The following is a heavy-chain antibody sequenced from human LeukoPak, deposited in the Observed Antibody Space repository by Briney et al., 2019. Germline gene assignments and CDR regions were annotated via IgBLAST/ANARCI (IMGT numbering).Heavy chain of an antibody. V-gene: IGHV1-18*01. Sequence: ASVKVSCKASGYTFTSYGISWVRQATGQGLEWMGWISAYNGNTNYAQKLQGRVTMTTDTSTSTAYMELRSLRSDDTAVYYCARGYCTNGVCYRGDYWGQGTLVTVSS. CDR2: ISAYNGNT. J-gene: IGHJ4*02. D-gene: IGHD2-8*01. CDR1: GYTFTSYG. CDR3: ARGYCTNGVCYRGDY.